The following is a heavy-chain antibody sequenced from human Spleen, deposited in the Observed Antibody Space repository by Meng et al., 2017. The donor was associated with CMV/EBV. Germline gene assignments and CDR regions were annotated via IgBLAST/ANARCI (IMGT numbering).Heavy chain of an antibody. CDR3: AEHYYDSSGYIY. CDR1: GGTFSRYA. Sequence: CKASGGTFSRYAISWVRQAPGQGLEWMGGIIPIFGTANYAQKFQGRVTITTDESTSTAYMELSSLRSEDTAVYYCAEHYYDSSGYIYWGQGTLVTVSS. CDR2: IIPIFGTA. J-gene: IGHJ4*02. V-gene: IGHV1-69*05. D-gene: IGHD3-22*01.